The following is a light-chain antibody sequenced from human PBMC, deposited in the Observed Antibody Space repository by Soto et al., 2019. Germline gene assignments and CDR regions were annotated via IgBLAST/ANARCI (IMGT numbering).Light chain of an antibody. J-gene: IGKJ3*01. Sequence: DVEMTQSPLSLTVTLGQPASISCRSSQSLVNSDGNTYLNWSQQRPGQSPRRLIYKVSNRASGVPDRSSGSGSVTDFKPKISRGEAEDVGVYYCMQGSHPPGATFGPGTKVEIK. V-gene: IGKV2-30*01. CDR2: KVS. CDR1: QSLVNSDGNTY. CDR3: MQGSHPPGAT.